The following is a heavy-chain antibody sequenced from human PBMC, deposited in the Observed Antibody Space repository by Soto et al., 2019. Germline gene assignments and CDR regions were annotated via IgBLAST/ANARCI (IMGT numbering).Heavy chain of an antibody. CDR2: IYYSGST. CDR3: ARESIWGSYRSFDY. D-gene: IGHD3-16*02. Sequence: TLSLTCTVSGGSISSGGYYWSWIRQHPGKGLEWIGYIYYSGSTYYNPSLKSRVTISVDTSKNQFSLKLSSVTAADTAVYYCARESIWGSYRSFDYWGQGTLVTVSS. V-gene: IGHV4-31*03. J-gene: IGHJ4*02. CDR1: GGSISSGGYY.